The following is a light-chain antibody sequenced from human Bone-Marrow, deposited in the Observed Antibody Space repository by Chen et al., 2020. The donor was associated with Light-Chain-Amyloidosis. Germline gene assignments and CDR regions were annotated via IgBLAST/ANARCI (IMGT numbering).Light chain of an antibody. CDR2: EDA. Sequence: NFMLTQPHSVSESPGKTVIISCTRSSGSIATNYVQWYQQRPGSSPTTVIYEDAQRPSGVPDRFSGSIDRSSNSVSLTISGLKTEDEADYYCQSYQGSSQGVFGGGTKLTGL. J-gene: IGLJ3*02. CDR3: QSYQGSSQGV. V-gene: IGLV6-57*01. CDR1: SGSIATNY.